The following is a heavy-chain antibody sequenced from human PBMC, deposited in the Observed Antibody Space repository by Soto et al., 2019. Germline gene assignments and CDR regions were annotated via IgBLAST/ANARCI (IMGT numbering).Heavy chain of an antibody. CDR3: AAVSDYYDSSGYYYVRYFDL. D-gene: IGHD3-22*01. CDR2: IIPIFGTA. J-gene: IGHJ2*01. V-gene: IGHV1-69*06. CDR1: GCTFSSYA. Sequence: AVKLSCKASGCTFSSYAISWVRQAPGQGLEWMGGIIPIFGTANYAQKFQGRVTITADKSTSTAYMELSSLRSEDTAVYYCAAVSDYYDSSGYYYVRYFDLWGRGTLVTVSS.